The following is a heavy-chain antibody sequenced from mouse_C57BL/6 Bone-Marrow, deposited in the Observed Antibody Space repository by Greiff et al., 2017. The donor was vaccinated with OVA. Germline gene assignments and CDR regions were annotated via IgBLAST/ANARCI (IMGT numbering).Heavy chain of an antibody. CDR1: GYSITSDY. Sequence: VQLKESGPGLAKPSQTLSLTCSVTGYSITSDYWNWIRTFPGNKLEYMGYISYSGSTYYNPSLKSRISITRDTSKNQYYLQLNSVTTEDTATYYCARGYYGSRRYFDVWGTGTTVTVSS. D-gene: IGHD1-1*01. V-gene: IGHV3-8*01. CDR2: ISYSGST. CDR3: ARGYYGSRRYFDV. J-gene: IGHJ1*03.